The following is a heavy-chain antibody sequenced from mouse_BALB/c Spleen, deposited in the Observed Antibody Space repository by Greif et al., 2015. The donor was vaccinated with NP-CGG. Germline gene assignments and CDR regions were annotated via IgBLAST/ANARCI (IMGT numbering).Heavy chain of an antibody. Sequence: VQLQQSGGDLVKPGGSLKLSCAASGFTFSSYGMSWVRQTPDKRLEWVATISSGGSYTYYPDSVKGRFTISRDNAKNTLYLQMSSLKSEDTAMYYCARHLYDYDDGAWFAYWGQGTLVTVSA. CDR3: ARHLYDYDDGAWFAY. CDR2: ISSGGSYT. J-gene: IGHJ3*01. V-gene: IGHV5-6*01. D-gene: IGHD2-4*01. CDR1: GFTFSSYG.